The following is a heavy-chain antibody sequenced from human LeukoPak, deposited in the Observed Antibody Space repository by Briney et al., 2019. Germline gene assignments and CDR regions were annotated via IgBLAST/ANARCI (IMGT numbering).Heavy chain of an antibody. D-gene: IGHD3-3*01. CDR1: GYTFTSYY. V-gene: IGHV1-46*01. J-gene: IGHJ4*02. Sequence: ASVKVSCKASGYTFTSYYMHWVRQAPGQGLEWMGIINPSGGSTSYAQKFQGRVTMTEDTSTDTAYMELSSLRSEDTAVYYCATDLPEITIFGVVITPLRYWGQGTLVTVSS. CDR3: ATDLPEITIFGVVITPLRY. CDR2: INPSGGST.